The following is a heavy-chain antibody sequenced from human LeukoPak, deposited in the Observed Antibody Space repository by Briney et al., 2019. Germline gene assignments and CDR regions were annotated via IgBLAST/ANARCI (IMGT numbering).Heavy chain of an antibody. CDR1: GGSFSGYY. J-gene: IGHJ4*02. Sequence: SETLSLTCAVYGGSFSGYYWSWIRQPPGKGLEWIGEINHSGSTNYNPSLKSRVTISVDTSNNQFSLKLSSVTAADTAVYYCARDGRGYSSGWWRYWGQGTPVTVSS. CDR3: ARDGRGYSSGWWRY. D-gene: IGHD6-19*01. V-gene: IGHV4-34*01. CDR2: INHSGST.